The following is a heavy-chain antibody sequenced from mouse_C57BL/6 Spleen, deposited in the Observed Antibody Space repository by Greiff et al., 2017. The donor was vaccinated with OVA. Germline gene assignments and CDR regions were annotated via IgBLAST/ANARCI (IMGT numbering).Heavy chain of an antibody. CDR3: ARPYYYGSSYYAMDY. V-gene: IGHV1-59*01. D-gene: IGHD1-1*01. CDR2: IDPSDSYT. CDR1: GYTFTSYW. J-gene: IGHJ4*01. Sequence: QVQLQQSGAELVRPGTSVKLSCKASGYTFTSYWMHWVKQRPGQGLEWIGVIDPSDSYTNYNQKFKGKATLTVDTSSSTAYMQLSSLTSEDSAVYYCARPYYYGSSYYAMDYWGQGTSVTVSS.